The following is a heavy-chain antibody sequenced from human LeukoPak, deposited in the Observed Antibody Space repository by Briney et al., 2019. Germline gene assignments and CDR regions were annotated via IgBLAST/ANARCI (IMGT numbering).Heavy chain of an antibody. CDR3: TTDLGYSNYVGWFDP. CDR2: IKSKTDGGTT. J-gene: IGHJ5*02. CDR1: GFTFSNAW. Sequence: GGSLRLSWAASGFTFSNAWMSWVRQAPGKGLEWVGRIKSKTDGGTTDYAAPVKGRFTISRDDSKNTLYLQMNSLKTEDTAVYYCTTDLGYSNYVGWFDPWGQGTLVTVSS. D-gene: IGHD4-4*01. V-gene: IGHV3-15*01.